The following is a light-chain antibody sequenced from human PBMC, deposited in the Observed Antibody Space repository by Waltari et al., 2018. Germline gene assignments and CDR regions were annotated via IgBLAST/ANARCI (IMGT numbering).Light chain of an antibody. CDR2: AAS. CDR1: EDVSTW. CDR3: QQSNTFPLT. Sequence: DMQMTQSPSSGSASVGDRVALTCPAREDVSTWLAWYHQKPGTVPQPLIFAASVLRTGVSSRFTGSGSETDFTLTISSLEPEDFATYYCQQSNTFPLTFGGGTKVDIK. J-gene: IGKJ4*01. V-gene: IGKV1-12*01.